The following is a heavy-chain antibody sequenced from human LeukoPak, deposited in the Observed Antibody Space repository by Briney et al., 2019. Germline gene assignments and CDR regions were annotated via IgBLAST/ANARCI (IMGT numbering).Heavy chain of an antibody. CDR1: GGSFSGYY. V-gene: IGHV4-34*01. D-gene: IGHD3-3*01. CDR2: INHSGST. J-gene: IGHJ4*02. Sequence: SETLSLTCAVYGGSFSGYYWSWIRQPPGKGLEWIGEINHSGSTNYNPSLKSRVTISVDTSKNQFSLKLSSVTAADAAVYYCARTTRITYYDFWSGYPSDYWGQGTLVTVSS. CDR3: ARTTRITYYDFWSGYPSDY.